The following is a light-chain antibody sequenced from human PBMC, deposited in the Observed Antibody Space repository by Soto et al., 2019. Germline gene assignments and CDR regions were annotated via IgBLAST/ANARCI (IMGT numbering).Light chain of an antibody. CDR1: HSVGSN. J-gene: IGKJ4*01. CDR3: QQYKQWPVA. V-gene: IGKV3-15*01. Sequence: VMTQSPPTLSVSPGERATLSCRASHSVGSNLAWYQQNPGQAPRLLIYGASTRATGVPARFSGSGSATQFTLTISSLQSEDFGFYYCQQYKQWPVAFGGGTKVDIK. CDR2: GAS.